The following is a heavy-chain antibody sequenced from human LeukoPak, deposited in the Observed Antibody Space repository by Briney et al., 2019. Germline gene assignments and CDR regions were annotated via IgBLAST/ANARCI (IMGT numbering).Heavy chain of an antibody. J-gene: IGHJ4*02. Sequence: PSETLSLTCTVSGGSISSSSFYWGWIRQPPGKGLEWIGTMYYSGSTYYNPSLKSRVTISVDTSKNQFSLKLSSVTAADTAVYYCARDRPGNDDILTGYPGVFDYWGQGTLVTVSS. V-gene: IGHV4-39*07. D-gene: IGHD3-9*01. CDR3: ARDRPGNDDILTGYPGVFDY. CDR1: GGSISSSSFY. CDR2: MYYSGST.